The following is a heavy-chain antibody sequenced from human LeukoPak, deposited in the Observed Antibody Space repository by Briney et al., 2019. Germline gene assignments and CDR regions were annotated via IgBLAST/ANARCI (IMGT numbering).Heavy chain of an antibody. J-gene: IGHJ4*02. CDR1: GFTVSSNY. Sequence: GGSLRLSCAASGFTVSSNYMSWVRQAPGKGLEWLSVITGSGGTTFYADSVKGRFTISRDNSNNMLFLQMNSLRVEDTAVYYCARRRDGNNYYDYWGQGALVSVSS. V-gene: IGHV3-23*01. CDR2: ITGSGGTT. D-gene: IGHD2-15*01. CDR3: ARRRDGNNYYDY.